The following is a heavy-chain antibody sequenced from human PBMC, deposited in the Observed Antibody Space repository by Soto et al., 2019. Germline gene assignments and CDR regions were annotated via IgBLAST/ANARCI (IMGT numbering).Heavy chain of an antibody. V-gene: IGHV4-39*01. CDR1: GGSISSNSYY. D-gene: IGHD5-18*01. Sequence: QLQLQESGPGLVKPSETLSLTCTVSGGSISSNSYYWGWIRQPPGKGLEWIGSIYYSGTTYYSPSLKSRVTISVDTSKNQFSLKLSSVTATDTAVYYCASAGKIPSYTYGPFDSWGQGTLVPVSS. J-gene: IGHJ4*02. CDR2: IYYSGTT. CDR3: ASAGKIPSYTYGPFDS.